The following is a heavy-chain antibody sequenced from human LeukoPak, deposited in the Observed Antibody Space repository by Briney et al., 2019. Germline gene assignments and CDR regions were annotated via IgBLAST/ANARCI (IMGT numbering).Heavy chain of an antibody. CDR2: VRVDGHTT. V-gene: IGHV3-23*01. Sequence: GGSLRLSCVASGFIFSNYGMSWVRQVPGKGLEWVSSVRVDGHTTFYADSVKGRFTISRDNSKNTLYLHMNSLRAEDTAVYYCVTAPYGDYYYYMDVWGKGTTVTISS. CDR3: VTAPYGDYYYYMDV. D-gene: IGHD4-17*01. J-gene: IGHJ6*03. CDR1: GFIFSNYG.